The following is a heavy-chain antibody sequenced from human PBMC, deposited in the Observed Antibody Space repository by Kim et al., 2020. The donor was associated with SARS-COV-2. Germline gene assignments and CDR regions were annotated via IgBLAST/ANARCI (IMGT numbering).Heavy chain of an antibody. D-gene: IGHD1-20*01. V-gene: IGHV3-33*06. Sequence: DSVKGRFTISRDNSKNTLYLQMNSLRAEDTAVYYCAKVWVTGTRGGAFDIWGQGTMVTVSS. CDR3: AKVWVTGTRGGAFDI. J-gene: IGHJ3*02.